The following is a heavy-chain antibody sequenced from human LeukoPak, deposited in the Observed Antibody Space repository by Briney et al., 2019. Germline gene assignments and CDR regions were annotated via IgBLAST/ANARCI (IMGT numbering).Heavy chain of an antibody. J-gene: IGHJ2*01. CDR1: GGSISSYY. CDR3: ARGPAVRCSSTSCYGTYWYFDL. V-gene: IGHV4-59*12. D-gene: IGHD2-2*01. CDR2: IYHSEST. Sequence: SETLSLTCTVSGGSISSYYWSWIRQPQGKGLEWIGYIYHSESTYYNPSLESRVNISVDRSKNQFSLELSPVTAADTAVYYCARGPAVRCSSTSCYGTYWYFDLWGRGTLVTVSS.